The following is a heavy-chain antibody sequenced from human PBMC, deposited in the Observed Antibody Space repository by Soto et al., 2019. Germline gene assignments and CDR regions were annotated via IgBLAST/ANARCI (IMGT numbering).Heavy chain of an antibody. CDR1: GFTFSSYS. V-gene: IGHV3-21*01. CDR2: ISGSSSYI. CDR3: ARGTPGYNFPDY. Sequence: LRLSCAASGFTFSSYSMNWVRQAPGKGLEWVSSISGSSSYIDYADSMKGRFTISRDNAKNSLFLQMNSLRAEDTAVYYCARGTPGYNFPDYWGQGXLVTVYS. D-gene: IGHD5-12*01. J-gene: IGHJ4*02.